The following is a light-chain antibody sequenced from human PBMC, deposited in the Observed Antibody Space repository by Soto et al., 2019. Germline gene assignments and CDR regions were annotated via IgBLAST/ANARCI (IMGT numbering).Light chain of an antibody. CDR1: QSVSSN. J-gene: IGKJ1*01. Sequence: EIVMTQSPATLSVSPGARSTLSCRASQSVSSNLAWYQQKPGQSPRLLIYGASTRATGIPARFIGSGSGTEFTLTISSLQSEDFAVYYCQHRRTFGQGTKVDIK. CDR3: QHRRT. CDR2: GAS. V-gene: IGKV3-15*01.